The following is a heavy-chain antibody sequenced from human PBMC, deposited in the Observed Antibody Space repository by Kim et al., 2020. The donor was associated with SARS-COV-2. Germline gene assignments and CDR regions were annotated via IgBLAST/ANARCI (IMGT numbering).Heavy chain of an antibody. V-gene: IGHV3-23*01. Sequence: GGSLRLSCAAPGFTLNKFAMSWVRQAPGKGLEWVSIISVSGDITYYADSVKGRFTISRDNSKSTLYLQLNSLRAEDTALYYCAKGGSTSNYAFDLWGQGTLVTVSS. CDR2: ISVSGDIT. D-gene: IGHD2-2*01. CDR3: AKGGSTSNYAFDL. CDR1: GFTLNKFA. J-gene: IGHJ3*01.